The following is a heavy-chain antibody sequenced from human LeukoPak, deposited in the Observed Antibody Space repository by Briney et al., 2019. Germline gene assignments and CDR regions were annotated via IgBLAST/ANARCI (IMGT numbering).Heavy chain of an antibody. CDR3: ARSDYYDSGGYLDY. D-gene: IGHD3-22*01. J-gene: IGHJ4*02. Sequence: SETLSLTCSVSGGSISSYYWSWIRQPPGKGLEWIGYIHNSGSTNYNPSRKSRVTISIDTSKNQFYLKLSSVTAADTAVYYCARSDYYDSGGYLDYWGQGTLVTVSS. V-gene: IGHV4-59*01. CDR2: IHNSGST. CDR1: GGSISSYY.